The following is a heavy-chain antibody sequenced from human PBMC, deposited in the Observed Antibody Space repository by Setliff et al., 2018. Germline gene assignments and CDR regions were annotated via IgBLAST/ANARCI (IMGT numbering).Heavy chain of an antibody. J-gene: IGHJ4*02. CDR3: ARLRPERGSGTPDY. D-gene: IGHD3-10*01. CDR2: IHHSGSA. V-gene: IGHV4-38-2*02. CDR1: GHSISSRYY. Sequence: PSETLSLTCTVSGHSISSRYYWGWIRQPPGKGLAWIGSIHHSGSAYYNPSLKSRVTISVDMSKNQFSLKLSSVTAADTAVYYCARLRPERGSGTPDYWGQGTLVTVSS.